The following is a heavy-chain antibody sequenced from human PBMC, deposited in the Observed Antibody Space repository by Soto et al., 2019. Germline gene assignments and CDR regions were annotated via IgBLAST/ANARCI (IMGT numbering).Heavy chain of an antibody. CDR2: MSPASGDT. CDR1: GYTISTYD. Sequence: QVQLVQSGAEVKKPGASVKVSCKASGYTISTYDINWVRQAAGQGLEWLGWMSPASGDTGYAPSFQGRVAMTRNISISTAYLELSGLTPEDTGLYYCAGAIMAPWGQGTLVTVSS. D-gene: IGHD2-8*01. J-gene: IGHJ5*02. CDR3: AGAIMAP. V-gene: IGHV1-8*01.